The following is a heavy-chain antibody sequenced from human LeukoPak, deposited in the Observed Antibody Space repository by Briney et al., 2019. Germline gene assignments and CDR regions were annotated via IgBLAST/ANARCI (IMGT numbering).Heavy chain of an antibody. CDR1: GGSISSYY. CDR3: ARDRDGYNFFDY. CDR2: IYYSGST. V-gene: IGHV4-59*01. J-gene: IGHJ4*02. D-gene: IGHD5-24*01. Sequence: SETLSLTCTVSGGSISSYYWSWIRQPPGKGLEGIGYIYYSGSTNYNPSLKSRVTISVDTSKNQFSLKLSSVTAADTAVYYCARDRDGYNFFDYWGQGTLVTVSS.